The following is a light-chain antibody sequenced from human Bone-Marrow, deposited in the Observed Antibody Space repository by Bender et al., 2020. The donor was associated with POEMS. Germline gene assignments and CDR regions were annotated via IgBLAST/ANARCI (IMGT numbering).Light chain of an antibody. J-gene: IGLJ3*02. V-gene: IGLV2-23*02. CDR1: SGSFATNY. CDR2: EVR. CDR3: CSYADNSVWV. Sequence: LTQPHSVSESPGETVTISCTRSSGSFATNYVQWYQQHPGKAPKLLIYEVRKRPSGVSNRFSGSKSDNTASLTISGLQAEDEADFYCCSYADNSVWVFGGGTKLTVL.